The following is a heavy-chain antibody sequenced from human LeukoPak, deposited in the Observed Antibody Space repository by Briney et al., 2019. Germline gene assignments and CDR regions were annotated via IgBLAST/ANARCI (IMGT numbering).Heavy chain of an antibody. J-gene: IGHJ4*02. V-gene: IGHV3-30*18. Sequence: GGSLRLSCAASGFPSSIYGMHWVRQAPGKGLEWVAIITFDGNSKSYADSVKGRFTVSRDNSKNTLYLQMSSLRTEDTAVYYCAKDLSYGSYSFDSWGQGALVTVSS. CDR1: GFPSSIYG. D-gene: IGHD3-10*01. CDR2: ITFDGNSK. CDR3: AKDLSYGSYSFDS.